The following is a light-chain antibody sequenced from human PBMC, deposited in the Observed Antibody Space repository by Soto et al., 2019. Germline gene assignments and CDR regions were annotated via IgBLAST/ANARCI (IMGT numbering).Light chain of an antibody. Sequence: DIQMAQSPSSLSASVGDRVTITCRSSRAIDKYLNWYQQRPGKAPVLLIHSASSLQSGVPSRFSGRGSGTEFTLTIGGLQPEDFATYFCQQSYGAPQTFGQGTRVEI. V-gene: IGKV1-39*01. CDR3: QQSYGAPQT. CDR1: RAIDKY. J-gene: IGKJ1*01. CDR2: SAS.